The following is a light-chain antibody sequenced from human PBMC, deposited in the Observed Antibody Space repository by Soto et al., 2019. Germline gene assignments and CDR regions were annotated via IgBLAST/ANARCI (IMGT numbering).Light chain of an antibody. CDR2: DAS. V-gene: IGKV3-11*01. Sequence: DIVLTQSPDTLSLSPGEIATLSCRASQSLGRYLAWYQQQPGQAPRLLIYDASHSATGIPDRFSGSGYDSDFTLTSSSLEPEDVAVYYCQQRSYPIPFGQGTRLESK. CDR3: QQRSYPIP. J-gene: IGKJ5*01. CDR1: QSLGRY.